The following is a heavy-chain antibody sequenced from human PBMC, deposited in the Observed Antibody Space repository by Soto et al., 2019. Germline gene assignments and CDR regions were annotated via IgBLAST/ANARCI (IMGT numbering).Heavy chain of an antibody. V-gene: IGHV2-5*02. CDR3: AHSRCGGDCLQSYSSHYYYGMDV. D-gene: IGHD2-21*02. J-gene: IGHJ6*02. Sequence: QITLKESGPTLVRPTQTLTLTCTFSGFSLSTSGVSVGWIRQPPGKALEWLALIYWDDDKRYSPSLKSRLTITKDTSKNQVVLTMTNMDPVDTATYYCAHSRCGGDCLQSYSSHYYYGMDVWGQGTTVTVSS. CDR1: GFSLSTSGVS. CDR2: IYWDDDK.